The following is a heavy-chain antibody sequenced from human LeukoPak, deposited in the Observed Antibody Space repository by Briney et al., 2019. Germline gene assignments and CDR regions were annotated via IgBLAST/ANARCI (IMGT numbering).Heavy chain of an antibody. V-gene: IGHV3-30*02. D-gene: IGHD2-15*01. Sequence: GGSLRLSCVASGFTFSNFGFHWVRQAPGKGLEWVTFIQYHGNSKLYVDSVKGRFTVSRDNSKNTVYLQLDSLRSDDTGFYYCVRDGRQNCSTPTCSPLSNWGQGTLVTVSS. CDR3: VRDGRQNCSTPTCSPLSN. CDR1: GFTFSNFG. J-gene: IGHJ4*02. CDR2: IQYHGNSK.